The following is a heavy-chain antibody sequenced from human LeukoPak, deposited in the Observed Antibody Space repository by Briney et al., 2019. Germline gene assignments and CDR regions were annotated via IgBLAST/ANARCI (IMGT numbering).Heavy chain of an antibody. CDR2: IKGDGIST. CDR3: AKDHYWSIDY. CDR1: GLRFRNYG. J-gene: IGHJ4*02. D-gene: IGHD3-3*01. V-gene: IGHV3-74*01. Sequence: GGSLRLSCAASGLRFRNYGMHWVRHAPGQGLVWVSRIKGDGISTNYADSVKGRFTISRDIAKNTLYLQMNSLRAEDTGVYYCAKDHYWSIDYWGRGTLVTVSS.